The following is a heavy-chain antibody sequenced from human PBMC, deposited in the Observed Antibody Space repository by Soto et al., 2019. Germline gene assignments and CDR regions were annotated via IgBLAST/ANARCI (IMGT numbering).Heavy chain of an antibody. CDR2: IRSKANSYAT. J-gene: IGHJ6*02. V-gene: IGHV3-73*01. CDR3: TPLVPAAMGYDYYYGMDV. D-gene: IGHD2-2*01. CDR1: GFTFSGSA. Sequence: PGGSLRLSCAASGFTFSGSAMHWVRQASGKGLEWVGRIRSKANSYATAYAASVKGRFTISRDDSKNTAYLQMNSLKTEDTAVYYCTPLVPAAMGYDYYYGMDVWGQGTTVTVSS.